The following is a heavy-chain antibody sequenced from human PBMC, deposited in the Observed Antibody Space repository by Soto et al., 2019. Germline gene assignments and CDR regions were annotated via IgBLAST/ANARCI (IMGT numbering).Heavy chain of an antibody. CDR2: IKSDGSGT. D-gene: IGHD3-22*01. Sequence: PGGSLRLSCAASGFTFSSYWMHWVRRAPGKGLEWVSRIKSDGSGTTYADSVKGRLTISRDNAKNTLYLQMNGLRAEDTAVYYCTKVRADYYDSSGPNYWGQGT. J-gene: IGHJ4*02. V-gene: IGHV3-74*01. CDR1: GFTFSSYW. CDR3: TKVRADYYDSSGPNY.